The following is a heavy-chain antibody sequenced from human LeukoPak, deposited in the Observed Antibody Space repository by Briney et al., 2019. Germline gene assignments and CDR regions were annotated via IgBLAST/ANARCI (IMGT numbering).Heavy chain of an antibody. D-gene: IGHD3-22*01. CDR1: GYTFTSYG. J-gene: IGHJ4*02. CDR2: FDPEDGET. CDR3: AGDSSGYYY. V-gene: IGHV1-24*01. Sequence: ASVKVSCKASGYTFTSYGISWVRQAPGKGLEWMGGFDPEDGETIYAQKFQGRVTMTEDTSTDTAYMELSSLRSEDTAVYYCAGDSSGYYYWGQGTLVTVSS.